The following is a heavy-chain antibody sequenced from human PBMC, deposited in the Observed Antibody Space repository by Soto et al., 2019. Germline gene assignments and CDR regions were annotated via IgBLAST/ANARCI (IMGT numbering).Heavy chain of an antibody. Sequence: PGGSLRLSCAASGFTFSSYCIHWVRQAPCKGLEWVAVIWYDGSNKYYADSVKGRFTISRDNSKNTLYLQMNSLRAEDTAVYYCARDTLSSVVATLDYWGQRTLVLFCS. CDR2: IWYDGSNK. J-gene: IGHJ4*02. D-gene: IGHD5-12*01. V-gene: IGHV3-33*01. CDR3: ARDTLSSVVATLDY. CDR1: GFTFSSYC.